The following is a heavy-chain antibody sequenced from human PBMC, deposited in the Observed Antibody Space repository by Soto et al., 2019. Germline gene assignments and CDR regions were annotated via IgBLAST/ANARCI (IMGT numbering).Heavy chain of an antibody. D-gene: IGHD3-22*01. CDR1: GGSISSGGYY. CDR2: IHHSGGT. Sequence: QLQLQESGPGLVKPSQTLSLTCIVSGGSISSGGYYWTWIRQLPGKGLEWIGYIHHSGGTNYNPSLKRQMSVSRLTAMYQFFLRLTSVTAQDTALYYGAGGDDNGDCYYYREGTFDLWGRGTVVTVSS. V-gene: IGHV4-31*01. J-gene: IGHJ3*01. CDR3: AGGDDNGDCYYYREGTFDL.